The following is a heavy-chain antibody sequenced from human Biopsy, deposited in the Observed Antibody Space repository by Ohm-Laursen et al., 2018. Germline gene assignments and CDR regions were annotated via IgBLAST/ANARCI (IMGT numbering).Heavy chain of an antibody. J-gene: IGHJ4*02. CDR2: FAPENGKT. CDR3: AADINVWNVNY. CDR1: GYTLTELS. Sequence: GASVKVSCKVSGYTLTELSMQWVRQAPGKGLEWMGGFAPENGKTVYAQNFQARVSMTEDTSTDTAYMELRSLRSEDTAVYYCAADINVWNVNYWGQGTQVTVSS. D-gene: IGHD1-1*01. V-gene: IGHV1-24*01.